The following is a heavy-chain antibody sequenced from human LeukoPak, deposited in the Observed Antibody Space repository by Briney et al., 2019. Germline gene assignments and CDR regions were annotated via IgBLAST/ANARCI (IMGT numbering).Heavy chain of an antibody. V-gene: IGHV4-34*01. CDR3: ARHGEERFLERVDY. J-gene: IGHJ4*02. D-gene: IGHD3-3*01. Sequence: SETLSLTCAVYGGSFSGYYWSWIRQPPGKGLEWIGEINHSGSTNYNPSLKSRVTISVDTSKNQFSLKLSSVTAADTAVYYCARHGEERFLERVDYWGQGTLVTVSS. CDR1: GGSFSGYY. CDR2: INHSGST.